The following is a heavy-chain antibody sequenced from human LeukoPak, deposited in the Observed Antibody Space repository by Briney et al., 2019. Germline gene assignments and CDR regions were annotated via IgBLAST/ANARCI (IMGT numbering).Heavy chain of an antibody. D-gene: IGHD1-14*01. CDR3: GRDHQNRDAFDI. V-gene: IGHV3-21*01. CDR2: ISSSSSYI. Sequence: GGSLRLSCAASGFTFSSYSMNWVRQAPGKGLEWVSSISSSSSYIYYADSVKGRFTISRDNSKNTLYLQMNSLRDEATAVYYCGRDHQNRDAFDIWGQGTMVTVSS. J-gene: IGHJ3*02. CDR1: GFTFSSYS.